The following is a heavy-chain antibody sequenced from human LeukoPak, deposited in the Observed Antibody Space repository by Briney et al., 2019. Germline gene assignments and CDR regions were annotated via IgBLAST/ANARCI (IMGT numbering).Heavy chain of an antibody. CDR3: AKDSLPTIFGVIDP. V-gene: IGHV3-9*01. CDR1: GFTCDDYA. D-gene: IGHD3-3*01. J-gene: IGHJ5*02. CDR2: NSWNSGSI. Sequence: GGSLRLSCAPSGFTCDDYAMHWVPQAPEKGLECVSGNSWNSGSIRCTDSVRGRFTISRDNAKNSLYLQMNSLRAEDTALYYCAKDSLPTIFGVIDPWGQGTLVTVSS.